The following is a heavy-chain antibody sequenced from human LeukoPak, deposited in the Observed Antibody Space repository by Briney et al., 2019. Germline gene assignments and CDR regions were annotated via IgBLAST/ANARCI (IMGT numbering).Heavy chain of an antibody. CDR1: GFTFSDYY. CDR3: ARGDQYYYDSSGYLELDY. D-gene: IGHD3-22*01. V-gene: IGHV3-11*06. J-gene: IGHJ4*02. Sequence: GGSLRLSCAASGFTFSDYYMSWIRQAPGKGLEWVSYISSSSSYIYYADSVKGRFTISRDNSKNTLYLQMNSLRAEDTAVYYCARGDQYYYDSSGYLELDYWGQGTLVTVSS. CDR2: ISSSSSYI.